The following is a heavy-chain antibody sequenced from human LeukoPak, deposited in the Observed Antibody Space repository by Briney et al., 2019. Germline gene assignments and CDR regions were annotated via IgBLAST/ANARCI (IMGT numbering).Heavy chain of an antibody. CDR2: ISWNSGSI. CDR3: ARDYGYFDL. V-gene: IGHV3-9*01. J-gene: IGHJ2*01. CDR1: GFTFDDYA. Sequence: QSGGSLRLSCAASGFTFDDYAMHWVRQAPGKGLEWVSGISWNSGSIGYADSVKGRFTISRDNAKNSLYLQMNSLRAEDTALYYCARDYGYFDLWGRGTLVTVSS.